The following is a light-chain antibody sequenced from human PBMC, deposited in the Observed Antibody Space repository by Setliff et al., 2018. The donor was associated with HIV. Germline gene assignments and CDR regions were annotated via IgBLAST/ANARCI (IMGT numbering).Light chain of an antibody. CDR3: RSYTGSTLYV. V-gene: IGLV2-14*01. Sequence: QSALTQPASVSGSPGQSITISCTGTSSDVGGYNYVSWYQQYPGKAPKLMISEVRNRASGVSSRFSGSKSGNTASLTISGLQTEDEGDYYCRSYTGSTLYVFGTGTKVTVL. CDR1: SSDVGGYNY. CDR2: EVR. J-gene: IGLJ1*01.